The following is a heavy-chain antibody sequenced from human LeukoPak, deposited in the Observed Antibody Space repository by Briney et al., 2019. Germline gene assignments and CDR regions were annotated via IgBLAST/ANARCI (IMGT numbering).Heavy chain of an antibody. CDR2: INHSGST. Sequence: PSETLSLTCAVYGGSFSGYYWSWIRQPPGKGLEWIGEINHSGSTNYNPSLKSRVTISVDTSKNQFSLKLSSVTAADTAVYYCARRDIVVVPATHFDLWGRGTLVTASS. CDR3: ARRDIVVVPATHFDL. J-gene: IGHJ2*01. D-gene: IGHD2-2*01. V-gene: IGHV4-34*01. CDR1: GGSFSGYY.